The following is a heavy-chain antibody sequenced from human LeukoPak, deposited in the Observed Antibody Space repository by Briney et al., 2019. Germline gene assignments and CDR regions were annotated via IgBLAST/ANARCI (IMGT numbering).Heavy chain of an antibody. V-gene: IGHV1-2*02. CDR3: ARERGNSFSYYYYMDV. D-gene: IGHD1/OR15-1a*01. J-gene: IGHJ6*03. Sequence: GASVKVSCKASGYTFTGYYMHWVRQAPGQGLEWMGWINPNSGGTNYAQKFQGRVTMTRDTSISTAYMELSRLRSDDTAVYYCARERGNSFSYYYYMDVWGKGTTVTVSS. CDR2: INPNSGGT. CDR1: GYTFTGYY.